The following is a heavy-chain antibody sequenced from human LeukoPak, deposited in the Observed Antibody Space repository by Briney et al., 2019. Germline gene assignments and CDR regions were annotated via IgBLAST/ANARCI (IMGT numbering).Heavy chain of an antibody. CDR2: IYWDDDK. J-gene: IGHJ4*02. Sequence: SGPTLVNPTQTLTLTCTFSGFYLSTSGVGVGWIRQPPGKALEWLALIYWDDDKRYSPSLKSRLTITKDTPKNQVVLTMTNMDPVDTATYYCAHYSGYDLYSSGWYVYWGQGTLVTVS. CDR3: AHYSGYDLYSSGWYVY. CDR1: GFYLSTSGVG. V-gene: IGHV2-5*02. D-gene: IGHD6-19*01.